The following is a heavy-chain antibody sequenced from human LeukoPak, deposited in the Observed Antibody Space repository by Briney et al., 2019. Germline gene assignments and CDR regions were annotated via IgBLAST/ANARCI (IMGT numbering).Heavy chain of an antibody. CDR2: IYSGGST. CDR1: GFTVSSNY. CDR3: ARGLRITIFGVVYWYFDL. Sequence: PGGSLRLSCAASGFTVSSNYMSWVRQAPGKGLEWVSVIYSGGSTYYADSVKGRFTISRDNAKNTLYLQINSLRAEDTAVYYCARGLRITIFGVVYWYFDLWGRGTLVTVSS. J-gene: IGHJ2*01. D-gene: IGHD3-3*01. V-gene: IGHV3-53*01.